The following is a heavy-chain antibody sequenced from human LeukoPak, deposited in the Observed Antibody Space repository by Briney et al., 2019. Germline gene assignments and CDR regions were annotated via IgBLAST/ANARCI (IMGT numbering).Heavy chain of an antibody. V-gene: IGHV3-7*01. Sequence: GESLRLSRAASGFTFRNYWMSWVRQAPGKGLEWVANMKQDGSEKYYVDSVKGRFTISRDNAKNSLCLQMNSLRAEDTAVYYCARRRCSSTSCFVDYWGQGTLVTVSS. CDR3: ARRRCSSTSCFVDY. J-gene: IGHJ4*02. D-gene: IGHD2-2*01. CDR2: MKQDGSEK. CDR1: GFTFRNYW.